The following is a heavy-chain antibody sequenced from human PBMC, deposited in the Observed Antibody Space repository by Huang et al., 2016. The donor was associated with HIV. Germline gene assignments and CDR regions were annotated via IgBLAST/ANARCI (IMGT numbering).Heavy chain of an antibody. CDR2: LVPILVSA. CDR3: ATSTPMLGESGGWSGKVVITENVPYVD. CDR1: GDSFTSLP. J-gene: IGHJ4*02. Sequence: QVHLVQSGAEVKKPASSVKVSCQASGDSFTSLPINWVRQAPGQGLDWMGGLVPILVSATYAQKFRGRVTSSADESTSTSYMELSRLRSDDTAMYYCATSTPMLGESGGWSGKVVITENVPYVDWGQGTLVTVSS. V-gene: IGHV1-69*01. D-gene: IGHD3-22*01.